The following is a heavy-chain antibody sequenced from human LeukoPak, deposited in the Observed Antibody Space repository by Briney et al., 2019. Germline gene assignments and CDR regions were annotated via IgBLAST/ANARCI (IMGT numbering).Heavy chain of an antibody. V-gene: IGHV3-21*01. Sequence: GGSLRLSCAASGFTFSSYSMNWVRQAPGKGLEWDSSISSSSSYIYYADSAKGRFTISRDNAKNSLYLQMNSLRAEDTAVYYCAREGYYDSSGSWFDPWGQGTLVTVSS. J-gene: IGHJ5*02. CDR3: AREGYYDSSGSWFDP. CDR2: ISSSSSYI. D-gene: IGHD3-22*01. CDR1: GFTFSSYS.